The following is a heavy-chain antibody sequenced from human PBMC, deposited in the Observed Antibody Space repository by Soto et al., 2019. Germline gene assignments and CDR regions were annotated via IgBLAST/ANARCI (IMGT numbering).Heavy chain of an antibody. CDR1: SYVIESGHY. J-gene: IGHJ4*03. D-gene: IGHD3-3*01. Sequence: PSETLSLTCVVSSYVIESGHYWGWVRQPPGKGLEWVGSIYDSGTTYYNPSLRSRVTISADTSKNQFSQSLTSVTAADTAVYYCARSPQYYTPGSSPFDYWGPGTMVTVSS. CDR3: ARSPQYYTPGSSPFDY. V-gene: IGHV4-38-2*01. CDR2: IYDSGTT.